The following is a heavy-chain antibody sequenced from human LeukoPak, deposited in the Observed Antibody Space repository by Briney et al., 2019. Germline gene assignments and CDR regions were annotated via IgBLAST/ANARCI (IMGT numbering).Heavy chain of an antibody. Sequence: SETLSLTCTVSGGSISSYYWSWIRQPPGKGLEWIGYIYYSGSTNYNPSLKSRVTISVDTSKNQFSLKLSSVTAADTAVYYCANTYYYDRSGYPWSNWFDPWGQGTLVTVSS. CDR2: IYYSGST. CDR1: GGSISSYY. CDR3: ANTYYYDRSGYPWSNWFDP. V-gene: IGHV4-59*12. D-gene: IGHD3-22*01. J-gene: IGHJ5*02.